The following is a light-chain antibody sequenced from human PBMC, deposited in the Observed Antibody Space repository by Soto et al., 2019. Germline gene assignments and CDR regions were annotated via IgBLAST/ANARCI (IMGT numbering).Light chain of an antibody. V-gene: IGLV2-8*01. CDR2: EVN. CDR1: SSDVGGYKF. Sequence: QSVLTQPPSASGSPGQSVTISCTGTSSDVGGYKFVSWYQQHPGKVPKLMIYEVNKRPSGVPDRFSGSKSDTSASLAITGLQAEDEADYYCLSYDSSLSGWVFGGGTKLTVL. J-gene: IGLJ3*02. CDR3: LSYDSSLSGWV.